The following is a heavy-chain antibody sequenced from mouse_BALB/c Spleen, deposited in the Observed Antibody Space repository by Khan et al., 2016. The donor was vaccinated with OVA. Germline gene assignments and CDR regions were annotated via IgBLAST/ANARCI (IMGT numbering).Heavy chain of an antibody. CDR2: INPTSGYT. CDR3: TRDRIDY. J-gene: IGHJ2*01. V-gene: IGHV1-7*01. CDR1: GYTFTTYW. Sequence: VQLVESGAELAKPGASVKMSCKASGYTFTTYWMHWIKQRPGQGLEWIGYINPTSGYTDYNEKFKDRATLSADKSSSTAYMQLPSLTSEDSAVYYCTRDRIDYWGQGTTLTVSS.